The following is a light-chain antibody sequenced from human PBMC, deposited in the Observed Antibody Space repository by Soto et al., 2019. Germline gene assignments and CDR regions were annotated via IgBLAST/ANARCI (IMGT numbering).Light chain of an antibody. Sequence: QSALTQPPSASGSPGQSVTISCTGTSSDVGLYNYVSWYQQYPGKAPKLMFYEVSKRPSGVPDRFSASKSGNTASLTVSGLQGADEADYYCSSYAGSNNFVVFGGGTKLTVL. CDR1: SSDVGLYNY. V-gene: IGLV2-8*01. J-gene: IGLJ2*01. CDR2: EVS. CDR3: SSYAGSNNFVV.